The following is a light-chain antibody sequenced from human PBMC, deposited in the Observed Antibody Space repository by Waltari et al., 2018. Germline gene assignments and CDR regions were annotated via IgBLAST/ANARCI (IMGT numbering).Light chain of an antibody. CDR3: QQSYSSPRT. CDR2: GAS. CDR1: QSIGSN. V-gene: IGKV1-39*01. J-gene: IGKJ1*01. Sequence: DIQMTQSPSSLSASVGDRVTITCRASQSIGSNLSWYQQKPGKAPNLLIYGASSLQSGVPSRFSASGSGTYFTLTISRLQPEDFASYYCQQSYSSPRTFGQETKVEVK.